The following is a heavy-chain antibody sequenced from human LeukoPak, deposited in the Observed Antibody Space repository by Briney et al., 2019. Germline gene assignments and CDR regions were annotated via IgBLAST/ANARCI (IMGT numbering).Heavy chain of an antibody. V-gene: IGHV3-30*18. CDR3: AKDADSSGYHYFDY. Sequence: GGSLRLSCAASGFAFSSYGMHWVRQAPGKGLEWVAVISYVGSNKYYADSVKGRFTISRDNSKNTLYLQMNSLRAEGTAVYYCAKDADSSGYHYFDYWGQGTLVTVSS. CDR2: ISYVGSNK. D-gene: IGHD3-22*01. J-gene: IGHJ4*02. CDR1: GFAFSSYG.